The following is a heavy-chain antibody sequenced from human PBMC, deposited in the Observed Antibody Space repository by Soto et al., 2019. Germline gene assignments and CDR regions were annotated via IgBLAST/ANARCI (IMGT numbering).Heavy chain of an antibody. J-gene: IGHJ4*02. Sequence: ASGFTFSSYAMSWVRQAPGKGLEWVSAISGSGGSTYYADSVKGRFTISRDNSKNTLYLQMNSLRAEETAVYYCAKEWLIFGFLGWGQGTLVTVSS. CDR3: AKEWLIFGFLG. V-gene: IGHV3-23*01. CDR2: ISGSGGST. D-gene: IGHD3-3*01. CDR1: GFTFSSYA.